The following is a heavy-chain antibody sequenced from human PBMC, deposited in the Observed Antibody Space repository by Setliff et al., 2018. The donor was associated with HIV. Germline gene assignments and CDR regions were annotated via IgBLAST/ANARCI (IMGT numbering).Heavy chain of an antibody. CDR1: GFTFSSYG. CDR2: ISYDGGKK. D-gene: IGHD2-2*01. V-gene: IGHV3-30*04. Sequence: PGGSLRLSCAASGFTFSSYGLHWVRQAPGKGLEWVAVISYDGGKKNYADSVSGRFTVSRDNSKNTLYLQMNSLRVEDTAVYYCARILQVGSSTRYAFDVWGQGTVVTVSS. J-gene: IGHJ3*01. CDR3: ARILQVGSSTRYAFDV.